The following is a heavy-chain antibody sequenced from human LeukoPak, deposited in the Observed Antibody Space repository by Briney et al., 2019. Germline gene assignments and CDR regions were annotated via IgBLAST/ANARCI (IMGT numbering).Heavy chain of an antibody. V-gene: IGHV5-51*01. J-gene: IGHJ4*02. D-gene: IGHD4-17*01. Sequence: GESLKISCKGSGYSFTSYWIGWVRQMPGKGLEWMGIIYPGDSDTRCSPSFQVQVTISADKSISTAYLQWSSLKASDTAMYYCARIFDYGDYGRGFFDYLGQGTLVTVSP. CDR1: GYSFTSYW. CDR3: ARIFDYGDYGRGFFDY. CDR2: IYPGDSDT.